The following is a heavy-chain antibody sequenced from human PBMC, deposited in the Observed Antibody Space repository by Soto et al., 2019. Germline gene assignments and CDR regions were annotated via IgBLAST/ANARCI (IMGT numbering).Heavy chain of an antibody. Sequence: GGSLRLSCAASGFTVSSNYMSWVRQAPGKGLEWVSVLYSGGYAYYADSVKGRFTISRDHSKNTLYLQMNSLRAEDTAVYYCARVSYDVSRGYYFDYWGHGTLVTVSS. D-gene: IGHD3-22*01. J-gene: IGHJ4*01. CDR1: GFTVSSNY. CDR3: ARVSYDVSRGYYFDY. V-gene: IGHV3-53*01. CDR2: LYSGGYA.